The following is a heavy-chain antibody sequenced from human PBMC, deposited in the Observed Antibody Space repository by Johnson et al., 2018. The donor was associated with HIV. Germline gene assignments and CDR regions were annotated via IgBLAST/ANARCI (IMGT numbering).Heavy chain of an antibody. CDR2: IKQDGSEK. D-gene: IGHD5-24*01. V-gene: IGHV3-7*02. J-gene: IGHJ3*02. CDR1: GFTFIRYW. Sequence: VQLVESGGGLVQPGGSLRLSCAASGFTFIRYWMSWVRQAPGKGLEWVANIKQDGSEKTYVDSVKGRFTISRDNAKKSLYLQMNSLRAEDTAVYYCARGMARIAFDIWGQGTMVTVSS. CDR3: ARGMARIAFDI.